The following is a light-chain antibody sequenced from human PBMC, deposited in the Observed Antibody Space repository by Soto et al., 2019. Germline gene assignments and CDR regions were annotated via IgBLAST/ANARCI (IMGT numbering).Light chain of an antibody. Sequence: EIVLTQSPGTLSLSPGERATLSCRASQSVSNNYLAWYQQKPGQAPRLLSYGASNRATGIPDRFSGRGSGTEFTLTISSLQSEDFAVYYCQEYSKWPSRTFGPGTKVDIK. J-gene: IGKJ1*01. CDR2: GAS. V-gene: IGKV3D-15*01. CDR3: QEYSKWPSRT. CDR1: QSVSNN.